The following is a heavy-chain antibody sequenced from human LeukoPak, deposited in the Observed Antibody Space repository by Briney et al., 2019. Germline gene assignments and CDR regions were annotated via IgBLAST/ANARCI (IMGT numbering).Heavy chain of an antibody. D-gene: IGHD2-21*02. CDR3: ARVHIVVVTATTHDAFDI. V-gene: IGHV3-74*01. CDR1: GFTFNTYA. CDR2: INSDGSST. Sequence: GGSLRLSCAASGFTFNTYAMSWVRQAPGKGLVWVSRINSDGSSTSYADSVKGRFTISRDNAKNTLYLQMNSLRAEDTAVYYCARVHIVVVTATTHDAFDIWGQGTMVTVSS. J-gene: IGHJ3*02.